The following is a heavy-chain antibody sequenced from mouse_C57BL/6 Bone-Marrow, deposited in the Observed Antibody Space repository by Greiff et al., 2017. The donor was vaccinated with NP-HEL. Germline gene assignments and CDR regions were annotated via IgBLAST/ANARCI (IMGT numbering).Heavy chain of an antibody. J-gene: IGHJ1*03. CDR3: ARRALTVVATDWYFDV. CDR2: INPGSGGT. V-gene: IGHV1-54*01. Sequence: QVQLKESGAELVRPGTSVKVSCKASGYAFTNYLIEWVKQRPGQGLEWIGVINPGSGGTNYNEKFKGKATLTAAKSSSTAYMQLSSLTSEDSAVYFCARRALTVVATDWYFDVWGTGTTVTVSS. D-gene: IGHD1-1*01. CDR1: GYAFTNYL.